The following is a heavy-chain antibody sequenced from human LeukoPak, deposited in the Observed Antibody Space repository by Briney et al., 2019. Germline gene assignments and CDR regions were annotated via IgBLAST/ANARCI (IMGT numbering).Heavy chain of an antibody. J-gene: IGHJ4*02. CDR1: GFTFSSYS. CDR2: ISSSSSYI. D-gene: IGHD2-2*01. V-gene: IGHV3-21*04. CDR3: AKGYCSSTSCYALYYFDY. Sequence: GGSLRLSCAASGFTFSSYSMNWVRQAPGKGLEWVSSISSSSSYIYYADSVKGRFTISRDNAKNSLYLQMNSLRAEDTAVYYCAKGYCSSTSCYALYYFDYWGQGTLVTVSS.